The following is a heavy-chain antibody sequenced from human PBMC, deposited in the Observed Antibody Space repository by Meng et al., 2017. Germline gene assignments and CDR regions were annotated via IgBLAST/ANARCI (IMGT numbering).Heavy chain of an antibody. CDR1: GYTFPSYA. J-gene: IGHJ4*02. Sequence: QCVQTGSELKRPGAAVKCSCNALGYTFPSYAMNWVRQAPGQGLEWMGWINTNTGNPTYAQGFTGRFVFSLDTSVSTADLQISSLKAEDTAVYSCAREGRVDFDYWGQGTLVTVSS. D-gene: IGHD1-26*01. CDR3: AREGRVDFDY. CDR2: INTNTGNP. V-gene: IGHV7-4-1*02.